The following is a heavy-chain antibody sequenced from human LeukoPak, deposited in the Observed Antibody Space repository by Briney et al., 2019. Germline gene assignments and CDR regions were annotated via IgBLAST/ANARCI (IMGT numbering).Heavy chain of an antibody. CDR3: ARGIKVPEYCSSTSCSPMFDP. CDR2: IYYSGST. CDR1: GGSISSYY. D-gene: IGHD2-2*01. V-gene: IGHV4-59*12. Sequence: PSETLSLTCTVSGGSISSYYWSWIRQHPGKGLEWIGYIYYSGSTYYNPSLKSRVTISVDTSKNQFSLKLSSVTAADTAVYYCARGIKVPEYCSSTSCSPMFDPWGQGTLVTVSS. J-gene: IGHJ5*02.